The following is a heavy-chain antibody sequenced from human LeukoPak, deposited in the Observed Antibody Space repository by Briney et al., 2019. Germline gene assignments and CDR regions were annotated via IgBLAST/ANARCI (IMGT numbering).Heavy chain of an antibody. CDR1: AFIFSGHW. CDR3: ARSSYSSSSSV. D-gene: IGHD6-6*01. V-gene: IGHV3-7*03. J-gene: IGHJ3*01. CDR2: IKEDGSER. Sequence: GGSLRLSCEGTAFIFSGHWMNWVRQTPGKGLEWVASIKEDGSERQYVDSVKGRFSISRDNTKGSLFLQLNSLRAEDTAVYYCARSSYSSSSSVWGQGTMVTVSS.